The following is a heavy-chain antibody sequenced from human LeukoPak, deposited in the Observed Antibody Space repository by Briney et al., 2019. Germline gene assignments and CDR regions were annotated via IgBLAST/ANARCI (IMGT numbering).Heavy chain of an antibody. V-gene: IGHV1-18*01. Sequence: ASVKVSCKASGYTFSNYGISWVRQAPGQGLEWMGWISAYNGNTNYAQNFQGGVTMTTDTSTTTAYMELRILRSDDTAVYYCARERGYDSSGMHFDYWGQGTLVTVSS. CDR2: ISAYNGNT. CDR3: ARERGYDSSGMHFDY. J-gene: IGHJ4*02. D-gene: IGHD3-22*01. CDR1: GYTFSNYG.